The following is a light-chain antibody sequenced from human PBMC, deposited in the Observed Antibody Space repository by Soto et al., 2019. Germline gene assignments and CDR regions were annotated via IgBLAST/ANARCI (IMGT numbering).Light chain of an antibody. CDR3: QQRSNWPSIT. CDR2: DAS. Sequence: EIVLTQSPATLSLSPGERATLSCRASQNVSGYLAWYQQKPGQAPRLLIYDASNRATGIPSRFSGSGSGTDFTLTISSLEPEDFAVYYCQQRSNWPSITFGQGTRLEIK. J-gene: IGKJ5*01. CDR1: QNVSGY. V-gene: IGKV3-11*01.